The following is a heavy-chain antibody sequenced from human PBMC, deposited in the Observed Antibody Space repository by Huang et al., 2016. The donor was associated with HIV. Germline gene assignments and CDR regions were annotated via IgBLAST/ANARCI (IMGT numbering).Heavy chain of an antibody. J-gene: IGHJ4*02. D-gene: IGHD6-13*01. CDR1: GGSISSYY. V-gene: IGHV4-59*01. CDR2: IYYSGST. Sequence: QVQLQESGPGLVKPSETLSLTCTVSGGSISSYYWSWIRQPPGKGLEWIGYIYYSGSTNYNPAFQSRVTISVDTSKNQFALKLSAVTAADTAVYYCARRSSPGRYFDYWGQGTLVTVSS. CDR3: ARRSSPGRYFDY.